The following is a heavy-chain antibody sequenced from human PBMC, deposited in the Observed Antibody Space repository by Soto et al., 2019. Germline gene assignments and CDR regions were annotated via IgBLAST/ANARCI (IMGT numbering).Heavy chain of an antibody. V-gene: IGHV5-10-1*01. D-gene: IGHD6-13*01. CDR1: GYSFTSYW. CDR3: AKQPGRDRSRGNYYYGMDV. CDR2: IDPSDSYT. J-gene: IGHJ6*02. Sequence: PGASLKISCKGSGYSFTSYWISWVRQMPGKGLEWMGRIDPSDSYTNYSPSFQGHVTISADKSISTAYLQWSSLKASDTAKYYCAKQPGRDRSRGNYYYGMDVWGQGTTVTVSS.